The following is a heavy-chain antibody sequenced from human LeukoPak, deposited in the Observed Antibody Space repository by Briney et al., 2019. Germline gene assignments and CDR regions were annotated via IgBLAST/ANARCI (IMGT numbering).Heavy chain of an antibody. V-gene: IGHV4-34*01. Sequence: SETLSLTCAVYGGSFSGYYWSWIRQPPGKGLEWIGEINHSGSTNYNPSLKSRATISVDTSKNQFSLKLSSVTAADTAVYYCARSANRGVLRRWFDPWGQGTLVTVSS. CDR2: INHSGST. CDR1: GGSFSGYY. J-gene: IGHJ5*02. D-gene: IGHD3-10*01. CDR3: ARSANRGVLRRWFDP.